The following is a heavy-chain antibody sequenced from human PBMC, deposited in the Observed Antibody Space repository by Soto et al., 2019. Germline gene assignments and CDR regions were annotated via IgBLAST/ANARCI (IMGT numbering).Heavy chain of an antibody. CDR3: ARISIKVAFDY. V-gene: IGHV4-59*01. J-gene: IGHJ4*02. Sequence: SETLSLTCTVSGGSISSYYWSWIRQPPGKGLEWIGYIYYSGSTNYNPSLKCRVTISVDTSKNQFSLKLSSVTAADTAVYYCARISIKVAFDYWGQGTLVTVPS. D-gene: IGHD2-15*01. CDR2: IYYSGST. CDR1: GGSISSYY.